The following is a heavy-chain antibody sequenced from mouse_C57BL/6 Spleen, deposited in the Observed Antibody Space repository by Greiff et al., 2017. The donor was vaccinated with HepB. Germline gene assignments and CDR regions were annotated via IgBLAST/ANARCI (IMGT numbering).Heavy chain of an antibody. V-gene: IGHV14-2*01. D-gene: IGHD1-1*01. CDR3: ARGVVDGSSHYYYAMDY. CDR1: GFNIKDYY. J-gene: IGHJ4*01. Sequence: EVQLQESGAELVKPGASVKLSCTASGFNIKDYYMHWVKQRTEQGLEWIGRIDPEDGETKYAPKFQGKATITADTSSNTAYLQLSSLTSEDTAVYYCARGVVDGSSHYYYAMDYWGQGTSVTVSS. CDR2: IDPEDGET.